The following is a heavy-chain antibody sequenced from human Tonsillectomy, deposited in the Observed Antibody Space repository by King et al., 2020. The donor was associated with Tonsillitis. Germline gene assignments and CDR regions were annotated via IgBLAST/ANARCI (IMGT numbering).Heavy chain of an antibody. J-gene: IGHJ4*02. CDR2: IYYRGST. Sequence: MQLQESGPGLVKPSETLSLTCTVSGGSISSSSYYWGWIRQPPGKGLEWIGSIYYRGSTYYNPSLKSRVTISVDTSKNQFSLKLSSVTAADTAVYYCARGICGRDGYNFDYWGQGTLVTVSS. CDR3: ARGICGRDGYNFDY. CDR1: GGSISSSSYY. D-gene: IGHD5-24*01. V-gene: IGHV4-39*01.